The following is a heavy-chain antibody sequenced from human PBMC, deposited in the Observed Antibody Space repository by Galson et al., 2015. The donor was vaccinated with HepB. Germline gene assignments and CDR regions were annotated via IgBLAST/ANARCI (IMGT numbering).Heavy chain of an antibody. CDR3: ARSPTGPFDY. CDR1: GFTFSSYA. CDR2: ISYDGSNK. V-gene: IGHV3-30-3*01. J-gene: IGHJ4*02. Sequence: SLRLSCAASGFTFSSYAMHWVRQAPGKGLEWVAVISYDGSNKYYADSVKGRFTISRDNSKNTLYLQMNSLRAEDTAVYYCARSPTGPFDYWGQGTLVTVSS. D-gene: IGHD4-17*01.